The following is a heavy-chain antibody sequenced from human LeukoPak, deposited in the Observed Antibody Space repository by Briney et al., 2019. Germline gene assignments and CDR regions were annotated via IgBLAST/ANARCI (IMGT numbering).Heavy chain of an antibody. CDR1: GIIITSYW. V-gene: IGHV3-7*01. J-gene: IGHJ1*01. CDR3: ASHSYGYNH. CDR2: IKQDGSEK. Sequence: GGSLRLSCAASGIIITSYWMSWVRQTPGKGLEWVANIKQDGSEKNYVDAVKGRFTIFRDNARNSLYLQMNSLRAEDTAVYYCASHSYGYNHWGQGTLVIVSS. D-gene: IGHD3-16*01.